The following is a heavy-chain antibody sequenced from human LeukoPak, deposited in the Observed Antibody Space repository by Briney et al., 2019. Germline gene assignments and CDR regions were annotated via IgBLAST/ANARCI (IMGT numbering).Heavy chain of an antibody. CDR2: INPNSGGT. J-gene: IGHJ4*02. V-gene: IGHV1-2*02. D-gene: IGHD5-24*01. CDR3: AREGDGYNFSHDY. Sequence: GASVKVSCKASGYTFTGYYMHWVRQAPGQGLEWIGWINPNSGGTNYAQKFQGRVTMTRDTSISTAYMELSRLRSDDTAVYYCAREGDGYNFSHDYWGQGTLVTVSS. CDR1: GYTFTGYY.